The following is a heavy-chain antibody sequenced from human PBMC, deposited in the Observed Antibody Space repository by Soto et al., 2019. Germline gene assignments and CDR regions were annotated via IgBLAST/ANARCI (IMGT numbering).Heavy chain of an antibody. V-gene: IGHV4-59*08. CDR2: IFYSGTT. J-gene: IGHJ3*01. D-gene: IGHD5-12*01. Sequence: SETLSLTCTVSGGSISNYYWSWIRQPPGRGLEWIGHIFYSGTTSYNPSLKSRITITLETSKSQFSLRLTPVTASDTAVYYCARVPNPFRLKIGYEDAYDFWGQGTMVTVSS. CDR1: GGSISNYY. CDR3: ARVPNPFRLKIGYEDAYDF.